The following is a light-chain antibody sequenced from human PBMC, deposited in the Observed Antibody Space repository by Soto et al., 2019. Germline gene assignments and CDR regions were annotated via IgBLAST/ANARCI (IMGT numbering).Light chain of an antibody. CDR3: SSYTTSSTSYV. Sequence: QSALTQPASVSGSPGQSITISCTGTSSDVGNYNLVSWYQQHPGKAPKLMIFEVSNRPSGVSNRFSGSKSGNTASLTISGLQAEDEADYYCSSYTTSSTSYVFGTGTKVTVL. J-gene: IGLJ1*01. V-gene: IGLV2-14*02. CDR1: SSDVGNYNL. CDR2: EVS.